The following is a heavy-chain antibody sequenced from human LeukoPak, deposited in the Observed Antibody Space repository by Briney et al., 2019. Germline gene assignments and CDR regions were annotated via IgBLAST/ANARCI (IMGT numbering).Heavy chain of an antibody. CDR3: AKGGSPSCYSSSGY. D-gene: IGHD2-2*01. CDR2: ICGSDGSR. V-gene: IGHV3-23*01. Sequence: GGSLIPSSAASDFAFCTYAMSWGRRAPGKGLEWVSAICGSDGSRYYADSVKGRFTISRDNSKNTLYLQMNSLRGEDTAVYYCAKGGSPSCYSSSGYWGQGTLVTVSS. J-gene: IGHJ4*02. CDR1: DFAFCTYA.